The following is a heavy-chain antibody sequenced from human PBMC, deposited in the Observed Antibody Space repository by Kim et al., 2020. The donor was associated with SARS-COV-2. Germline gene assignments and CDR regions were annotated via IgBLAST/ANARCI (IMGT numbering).Heavy chain of an antibody. V-gene: IGHV1-69*13. CDR3: GGGGVVIARKDAFDI. D-gene: IGHD2-21*01. CDR2: IIPIFGTA. J-gene: IGHJ3*02. Sequence: SVKVSCKASGGTFSSYAISWVRQAPGQGLEWMGGIIPIFGTANYAQKFQGRVTITADESTSTAYMELSSLRSEDTAVYYWGGGGVVIARKDAFDIWGQGTMVTVSS. CDR1: GGTFSSYA.